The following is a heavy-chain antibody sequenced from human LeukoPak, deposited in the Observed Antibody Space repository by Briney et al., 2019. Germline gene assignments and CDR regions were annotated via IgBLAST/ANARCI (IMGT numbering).Heavy chain of an antibody. D-gene: IGHD3-10*01. CDR2: ISWNSGSI. J-gene: IGHJ3*02. CDR1: GFTFDDYA. V-gene: IGHV3-9*01. CDR3: AKALGFGELSGAVDI. Sequence: GGSLKLSCAASGFTFDDYAMHWVRQAPGKGLEWVSGISWNSGSIGYADSVKGRFTISRDNAKNSLYLQMNSLRAEDTALYYCAKALGFGELSGAVDIWGQGTMVTVSS.